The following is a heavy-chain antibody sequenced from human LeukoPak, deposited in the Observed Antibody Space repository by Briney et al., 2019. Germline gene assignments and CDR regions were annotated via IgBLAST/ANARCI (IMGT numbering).Heavy chain of an antibody. CDR1: GLTFSSYS. CDR3: AREQAGYYYYYMDV. V-gene: IGHV3-21*01. D-gene: IGHD3-10*01. CDR2: ISSSSSYI. J-gene: IGHJ6*03. Sequence: GGSLRLSCAASGLTFSSYSMNWVRQAPGKGLEWVSSISSSSSYIYYADSVKGRFTISRDNAKNSLYLQMNSLRAEDTAVYYCAREQAGYYYYYMDVWGKGTTVTVSS.